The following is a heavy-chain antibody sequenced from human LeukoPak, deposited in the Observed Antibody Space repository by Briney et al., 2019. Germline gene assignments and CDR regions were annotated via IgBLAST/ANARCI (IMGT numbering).Heavy chain of an antibody. D-gene: IGHD2-15*01. CDR3: ARVGSYYDMDV. CDR1: GFTFSSNS. Sequence: GGSLRLSCAASGFTFSSNSMNWVRQAPGKGLEWVSYISSSSGTTYYADSVKGRFTISRDNAKNSLYLQMNSLRAEDTAVYYCARVGSYYDMDVWGQGTTVTVSS. V-gene: IGHV3-48*01. CDR2: ISSSSGTT. J-gene: IGHJ6*02.